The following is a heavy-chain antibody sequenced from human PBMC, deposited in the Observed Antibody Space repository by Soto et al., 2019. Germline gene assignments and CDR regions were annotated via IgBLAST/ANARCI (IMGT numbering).Heavy chain of an antibody. CDR2: IYYSGST. V-gene: IGHV4-59*01. J-gene: IGHJ6*02. CDR3: ARGDTAMVIDYYYYGMDV. CDR1: GGSISSYY. Sequence: SETLSLTCTVSGGSISSYYWSWIRQPPGKGLEWIGYIYYSGSTNYNPSLKSRVTISVDTSKNQYSLKLSSVTAADTAVFYCARGDTAMVIDYYYYGMDVWGQGTTVTVSS. D-gene: IGHD5-18*01.